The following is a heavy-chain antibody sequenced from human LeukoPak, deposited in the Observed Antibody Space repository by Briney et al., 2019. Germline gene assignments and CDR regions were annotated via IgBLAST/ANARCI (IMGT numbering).Heavy chain of an antibody. D-gene: IGHD3-3*01. CDR1: GYTFTSYT. CDR2: INAGNGNT. J-gene: IGHJ6*03. Sequence: ASVKVSCKASGYTFTSYTIHWVRQAPGQRLEWMGWINAGNGNTKYSQEFQDRVTITRDTSASTAYMELSSLRSEDMAVYYCARARYETRIWPKSRYDYYHYMDVWGKGTTVTISS. CDR3: ARARYETRIWPKSRYDYYHYMDV. V-gene: IGHV1-3*03.